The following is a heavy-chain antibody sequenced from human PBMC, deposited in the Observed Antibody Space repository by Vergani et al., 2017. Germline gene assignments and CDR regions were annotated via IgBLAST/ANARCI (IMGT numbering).Heavy chain of an antibody. CDR3: ARGAYCGGDCYSPIDY. J-gene: IGHJ4*02. CDR2: INPNSGGT. V-gene: IGHV1-2*02. CDR1: GYTFTGYY. D-gene: IGHD2-21*01. Sequence: QVQLVQSGAEVKKPGASVKVSCKASGYTFTGYYMHWVRLAPGQGLEWMGWINPNSGGTNYAQKFQGRVTMTRDTSISTAYMELSRLRSDDTAVYYCARGAYCGGDCYSPIDYWGQGTLVTVSS.